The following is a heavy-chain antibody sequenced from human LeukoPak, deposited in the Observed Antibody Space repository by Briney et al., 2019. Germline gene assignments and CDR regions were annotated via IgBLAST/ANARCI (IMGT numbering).Heavy chain of an antibody. CDR3: ARPVDTALVSAFDY. CDR1: GFAVDSYA. CDR2: ISGDGGSA. D-gene: IGHD5-18*01. J-gene: IGHJ4*02. Sequence: GGSLRLSCAASGFAVDSYAMYWVRQVPGRGLEWMPLISGDGGSAYYADSVKGRFTISRDNSKNSLYLQMNSLRREDTALYYCARPVDTALVSAFDYWGQGTLVTVSS. V-gene: IGHV3-43*02.